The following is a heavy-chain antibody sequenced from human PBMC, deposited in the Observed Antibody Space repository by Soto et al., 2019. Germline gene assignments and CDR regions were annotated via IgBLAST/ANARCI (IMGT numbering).Heavy chain of an antibody. D-gene: IGHD6-19*01. Sequence: ASENVPCKACGYSYISYSMHWVRPAPRQRLEWMGWINVGNGNTKYPQNFQGRVNINQDTSASTAYIELSSLASEDTAVYYCAREKWCSGSRWLDPWGQGTLVTVSS. CDR1: GYSYISYS. J-gene: IGHJ5*02. CDR2: INVGNGNT. V-gene: IGHV1-3*01. CDR3: AREKWCSGSRWLDP.